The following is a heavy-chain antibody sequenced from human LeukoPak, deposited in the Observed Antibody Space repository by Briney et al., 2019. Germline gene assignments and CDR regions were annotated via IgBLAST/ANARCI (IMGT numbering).Heavy chain of an antibody. Sequence: SETLSLTCTVSGGSISSYYWSWIRQPPGKGLEWIGYIHYIGTTNYNPSLKSRVTMSMDTSRNQFSLRLSSVTATDTAIYYCARLVERQPYYFDYWGQGTLVTVSS. D-gene: IGHD2-21*01. CDR2: IHYIGTT. CDR1: GGSISSYY. V-gene: IGHV4-59*08. CDR3: ARLVERQPYYFDY. J-gene: IGHJ4*02.